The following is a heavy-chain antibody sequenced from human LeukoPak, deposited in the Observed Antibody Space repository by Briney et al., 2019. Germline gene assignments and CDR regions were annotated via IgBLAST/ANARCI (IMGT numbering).Heavy chain of an antibody. CDR2: INHSGST. V-gene: IGHV4-34*01. D-gene: IGHD2-2*01. CDR1: GGSFSGYY. CDR3: ARDFRRASRYCSSTSCYRIGYFDI. J-gene: IGHJ3*02. Sequence: SGTLSLTCAVYGGSFSGYYWSWIRQPPGKGLEWIGEINHSGSTNYNPSLKSRVTISVDTSKNQFSLKLSSVTAADTAVYYCARDFRRASRYCSSTSCYRIGYFDIWGQGTMVTVSS.